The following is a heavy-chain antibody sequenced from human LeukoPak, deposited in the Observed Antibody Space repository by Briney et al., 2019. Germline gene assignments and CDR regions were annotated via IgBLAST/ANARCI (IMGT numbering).Heavy chain of an antibody. Sequence: SQTLSLTCAVSGGSISSGGYSWSWIRQPPGKGLEWIGYIYHSGSTYYNPSLKSRVTISVDRSKNQFSLKLSSVTAADTAVYYCARFNIAAAANWFDPWGQGTLVTVSS. CDR3: ARFNIAAAANWFDP. J-gene: IGHJ5*02. V-gene: IGHV4-30-2*01. D-gene: IGHD6-13*01. CDR2: IYHSGST. CDR1: GGSISSGGYS.